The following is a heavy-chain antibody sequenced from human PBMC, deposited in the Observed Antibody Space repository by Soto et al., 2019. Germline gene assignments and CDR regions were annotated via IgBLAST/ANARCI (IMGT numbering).Heavy chain of an antibody. CDR2: IWYDGRSK. CDR3: AIDVGDYNYYFDY. J-gene: IGHJ4*02. Sequence: QVQLVESGGGVVQPGRSLRLSCVASGFTFSSYGMHWVRQAPGKGLEWVAGIWYDGRSKYYVDSVKGRFTISRDNSKNTLYLQMNSLRAEDTAVYYCAIDVGDYNYYFDYWGQGTLVTVSS. D-gene: IGHD4-17*01. CDR1: GFTFSSYG. V-gene: IGHV3-33*01.